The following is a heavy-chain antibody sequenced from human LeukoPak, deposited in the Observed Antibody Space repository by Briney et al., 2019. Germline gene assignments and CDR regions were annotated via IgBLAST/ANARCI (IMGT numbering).Heavy chain of an antibody. Sequence: TGGSLRLSCAASGFPFSSYVMEWVRQAPGKGLEWVAVISYDGSNKYYADSVKGRFTISRDNSKNTLDLQMNSLRAEDTAVYYCARDGIAVAGKQTNDAFDIWGQGTMVTVSS. CDR1: GFPFSSYV. D-gene: IGHD6-19*01. J-gene: IGHJ3*02. CDR3: ARDGIAVAGKQTNDAFDI. V-gene: IGHV3-30-3*01. CDR2: ISYDGSNK.